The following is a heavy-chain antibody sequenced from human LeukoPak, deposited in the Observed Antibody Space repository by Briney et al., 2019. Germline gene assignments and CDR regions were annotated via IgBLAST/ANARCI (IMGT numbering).Heavy chain of an antibody. CDR1: GGSISSYY. V-gene: IGHV4-59*01. J-gene: IGHJ4*02. CDR2: IFYSGST. D-gene: IGHD3-22*01. Sequence: SETLSLTCTVSGGSISSYYWSWIRQPPGKGLEWIGYIFYSGSTNYNPSLKSRVTISVDTSKNQFSLKLSSVTAADTAVYYCARSPYYYDSSGYYYFDYRGQGTLVTVSS. CDR3: ARSPYYYDSSGYYYFDY.